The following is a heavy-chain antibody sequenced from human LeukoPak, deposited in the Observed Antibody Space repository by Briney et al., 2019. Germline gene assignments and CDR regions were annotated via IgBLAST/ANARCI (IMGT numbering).Heavy chain of an antibody. J-gene: IGHJ6*02. Sequence: SVKVSCKASGGTFSSYAISWVRQAPGQGLEWMGRIIPILGIANYAQKFQGRVTITADKSTSTAYMELSSLRSEGTAVYYCARPQYYYYYGMDVWGQGTTVTVSS. CDR1: GGTFSSYA. V-gene: IGHV1-69*04. CDR3: ARPQYYYYYGMDV. CDR2: IIPILGIA.